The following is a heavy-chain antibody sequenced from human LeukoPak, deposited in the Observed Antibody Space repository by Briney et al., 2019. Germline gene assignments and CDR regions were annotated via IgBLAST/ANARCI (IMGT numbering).Heavy chain of an antibody. CDR1: GGTFSSYA. Sequence: SVKVSCKASGGTFSSYAISWVRQAPGQGLEWMGGIIPIFGTANYAQKFQGRVTITADESTSTAYMELSSLRSEDTAVYYCARGGRAQPHPHYYYYYMDVWGKGTTVTVSS. CDR2: IIPIFGTA. D-gene: IGHD1-26*01. CDR3: ARGGRAQPHPHYYYYYMDV. V-gene: IGHV1-69*13. J-gene: IGHJ6*03.